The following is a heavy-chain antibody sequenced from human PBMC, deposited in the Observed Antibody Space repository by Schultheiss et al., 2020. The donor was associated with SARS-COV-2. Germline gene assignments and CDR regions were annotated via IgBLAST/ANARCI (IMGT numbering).Heavy chain of an antibody. V-gene: IGHV3-74*01. CDR3: VELDIS. CDR1: GFTFSTSW. D-gene: IGHD1-7*01. CDR2: TNSDGSAT. Sequence: GESLKISCAASGFTFSTSWMHWVRQVPGKGLVWVARTNSDGSATSYADSVKGRFTITKDNAKNMLYLEMNNLRAEDTAVYYCVELDISRGQGTLVTVSS. J-gene: IGHJ4*02.